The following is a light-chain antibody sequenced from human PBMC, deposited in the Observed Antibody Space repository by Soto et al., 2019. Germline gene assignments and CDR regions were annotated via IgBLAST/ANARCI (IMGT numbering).Light chain of an antibody. CDR1: QTVSSS. CDR2: EAS. CDR3: QQHINWPLT. Sequence: EIVLTQSPATLSLSPGERASLSCRASQTVSSSLAWYQQKPGQAPRLLIYEASNRATGIPARFSGSGSGADFTLTISSIEHEDFALYYCQQHINWPLTFGGGTKVEIK. V-gene: IGKV3-11*01. J-gene: IGKJ4*01.